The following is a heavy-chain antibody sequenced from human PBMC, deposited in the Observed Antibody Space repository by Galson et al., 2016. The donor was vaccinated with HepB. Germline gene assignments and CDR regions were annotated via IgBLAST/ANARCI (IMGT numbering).Heavy chain of an antibody. CDR3: ARPRFSSSWYKDY. J-gene: IGHJ4*02. CDR1: GFTFSSYW. CDR2: IKQDGSEK. V-gene: IGHV3-7*01. D-gene: IGHD6-13*01. Sequence: FLRLSCAASGFTFSSYWMSWVRQAPGKGLEWVANIKQDGSEKYYVDSVKGRFTISRDNAKNSLFLQLNSLRAEDTAVYYCARPRFSSSWYKDYWGQGTLVTVSS.